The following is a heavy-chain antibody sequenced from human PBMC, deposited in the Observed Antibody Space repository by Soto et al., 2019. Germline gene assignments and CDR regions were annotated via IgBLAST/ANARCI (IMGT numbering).Heavy chain of an antibody. Sequence: ASVQVSCKASGYTFTSYGISWVRQAPGQGLEWMGWISAYNGNTNYAQKLQGRVTMTTDTSTSTAYMELRSLRSDDTAVYYCARDTRWVVTAAGSWFDPWGQGTLVTVSS. CDR3: ARDTRWVVTAAGSWFDP. CDR2: ISAYNGNT. J-gene: IGHJ5*02. V-gene: IGHV1-18*01. D-gene: IGHD2-21*02. CDR1: GYTFTSYG.